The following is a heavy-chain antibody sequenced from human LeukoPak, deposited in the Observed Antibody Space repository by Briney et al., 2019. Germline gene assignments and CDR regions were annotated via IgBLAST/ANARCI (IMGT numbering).Heavy chain of an antibody. J-gene: IGHJ4*02. CDR2: ISYDGSNK. Sequence: GGSLRLSCAASGFTFSSYGMHWVRQAPCKGLEWVAVISYDGSNKYYADSVKGRFTTSRDNSKNTLYLQMNSLRAEDTAVYYCARALRWLDYWGQGTLVTVSS. CDR1: GFTFSSYG. V-gene: IGHV3-30*03. D-gene: IGHD4-23*01. CDR3: ARALRWLDY.